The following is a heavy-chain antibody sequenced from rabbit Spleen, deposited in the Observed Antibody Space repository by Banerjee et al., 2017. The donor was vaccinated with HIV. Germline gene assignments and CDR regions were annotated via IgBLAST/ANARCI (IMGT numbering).Heavy chain of an antibody. Sequence: QEQLVESGGGLVQPEGSLTLTCTASGFSFNYMCWVRQAPGKGLELIACIFFSSGNIFYASWAKGRFTISKTSSTTVTLQMTSLTAADTATYFCARDIWNGRNLWGPGTLVTVS. CDR1: GFSFNY. V-gene: IGHV1S45*01. J-gene: IGHJ6*01. CDR2: IFFSSGNI. CDR3: ARDIWNGRNL. D-gene: IGHD5-1*01.